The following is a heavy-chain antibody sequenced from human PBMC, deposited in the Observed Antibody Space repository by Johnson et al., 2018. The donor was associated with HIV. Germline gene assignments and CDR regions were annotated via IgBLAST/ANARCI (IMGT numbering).Heavy chain of an antibody. CDR1: GFTVSSNY. J-gene: IGHJ3*02. Sequence: MQLVESGGGFVQPGGSLRLSCAASGFTVSSNYMSWVRQAPGKGLEWVSVIYSGGSTYYADSVKGRFTISRDNSKNTLYLQMNSLRAEDTAVYYCAAMDGSGGYWAVDIWGQGTMVTVSS. CDR3: AAMDGSGGYWAVDI. D-gene: IGHD3-10*01. CDR2: IYSGGST. V-gene: IGHV3-66*01.